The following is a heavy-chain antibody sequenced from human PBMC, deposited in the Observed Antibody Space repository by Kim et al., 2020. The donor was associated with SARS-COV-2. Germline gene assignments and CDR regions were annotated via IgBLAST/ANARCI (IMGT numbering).Heavy chain of an antibody. J-gene: IGHJ6*02. Sequence: GGSTICADSVNGRFTISRDNSKNTLYLQVNRLRAEDTAVYYCARLPYGMDVWGQGTTVTVSS. CDR2: GGST. V-gene: IGHV3-53*01. CDR3: ARLPYGMDV.